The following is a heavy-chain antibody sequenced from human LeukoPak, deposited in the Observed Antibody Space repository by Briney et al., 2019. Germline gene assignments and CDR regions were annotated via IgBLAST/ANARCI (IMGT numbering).Heavy chain of an antibody. CDR1: GFTFSTYN. Sequence: GGSLRLSCAASGFTFSTYNMNWVRQAPGKGLEWVSSISSSSSNIYYADSVKGRFTISRDNALNSLYLQMNSLRAEDTAIYYCARSIPYGTTWYGRSDYWGQGTLVTVSS. V-gene: IGHV3-21*04. CDR3: ARSIPYGTTWYGRSDY. CDR2: ISSSSSNI. J-gene: IGHJ4*02. D-gene: IGHD6-13*01.